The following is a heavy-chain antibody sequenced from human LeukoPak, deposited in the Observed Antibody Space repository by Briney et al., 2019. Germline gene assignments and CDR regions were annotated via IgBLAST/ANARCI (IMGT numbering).Heavy chain of an antibody. D-gene: IGHD2-2*01. CDR1: GYSIGSGYY. Sequence: PSETLSLTCAVSGYSIGSGYYWGWIRQPPGKGLEWIGSIYHSGSTYYNPSLKSRVTISVDTSKNQFSLKLSSVTAADTAVYYCARHHKYCSSTSCYNWFDPWGQGTLVTVSS. CDR2: IYHSGST. J-gene: IGHJ5*02. CDR3: ARHHKYCSSTSCYNWFDP. V-gene: IGHV4-38-2*01.